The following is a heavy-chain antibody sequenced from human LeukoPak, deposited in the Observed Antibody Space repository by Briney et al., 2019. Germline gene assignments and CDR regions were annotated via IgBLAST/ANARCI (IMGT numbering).Heavy chain of an antibody. CDR1: GFTFASYA. CDR3: ARDQAPYDYVWGSYLDY. V-gene: IGHV3-7*01. D-gene: IGHD3-16*01. Sequence: GGSLRLSCAASGFTFASYALSWVRQAPGKGLEWVANIKQDGSEKYYVDSVKGRFTISRDNAKNSLYLQMNSLRAEDTAVYYCARDQAPYDYVWGSYLDYWGQGTLVTVSS. J-gene: IGHJ4*02. CDR2: IKQDGSEK.